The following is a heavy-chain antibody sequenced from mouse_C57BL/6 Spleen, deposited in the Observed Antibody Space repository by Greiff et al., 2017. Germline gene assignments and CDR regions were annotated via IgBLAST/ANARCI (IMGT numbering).Heavy chain of an antibody. V-gene: IGHV1-76*01. Sequence: VKLVESGAELVRPGASVKLSCKASGYTFTDYYINWVKQRPGQGLEWIARIYPGSGNTYYNEKFKGKATLTAEKSSSTAYMQLSSLTSEDSAVYFCARVSGNYGGGYYYAMDYWGQGTSVTVSS. D-gene: IGHD2-1*01. CDR1: GYTFTDYY. CDR2: IYPGSGNT. J-gene: IGHJ4*01. CDR3: ARVSGNYGGGYYYAMDY.